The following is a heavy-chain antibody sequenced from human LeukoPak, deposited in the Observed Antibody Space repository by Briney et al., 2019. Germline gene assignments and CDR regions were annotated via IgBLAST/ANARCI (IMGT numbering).Heavy chain of an antibody. Sequence: GGSLRLSCAASGFTFSNAWMSWVRQAPGKGLEWVGRIKSKTGGGTTDYAAPVKGRFTISRDDSKNTLYLQMNSLKTEDTAVYYCTTGGSFESFDYWGQGTLVTVSS. J-gene: IGHJ4*02. CDR1: GFTFSNAW. CDR2: IKSKTGGGTT. CDR3: TTGGSFESFDY. V-gene: IGHV3-15*01. D-gene: IGHD1-26*01.